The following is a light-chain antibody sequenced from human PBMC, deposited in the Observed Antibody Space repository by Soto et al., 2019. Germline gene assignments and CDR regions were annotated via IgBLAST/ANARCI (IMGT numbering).Light chain of an antibody. CDR2: SNN. J-gene: IGLJ1*01. V-gene: IGLV1-40*01. CDR1: SSNIGAGYD. Sequence: QSVLTRPPSVSGAPGQRVTISCTGSSSNIGAGYDVHWYHQLPGTAPKLLIYSNNNRPSGVPDRFSGSKSGTSASLAITGLQAEDEADYYCNSYTSSSNYVFGTGTKLTVL. CDR3: NSYTSSSNYV.